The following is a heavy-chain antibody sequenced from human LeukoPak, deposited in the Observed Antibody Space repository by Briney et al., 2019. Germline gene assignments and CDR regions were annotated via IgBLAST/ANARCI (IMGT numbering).Heavy chain of an antibody. CDR3: AKQSAGSAAWYSLHYDF. CDR1: GFTFTTYA. Sequence: PGGSLRLSCAASGFTFTTYAMSWVRQAPGKGLEWVSSVSKSDGTTYYADSVKGRFTISRDNSKDTLYLQMNGLRAEDTAVYFCAKQSAGSAAWYSLHYDFWGQGTLVTVSS. J-gene: IGHJ4*02. CDR2: VSKSDGTT. V-gene: IGHV3-23*01. D-gene: IGHD6-13*01.